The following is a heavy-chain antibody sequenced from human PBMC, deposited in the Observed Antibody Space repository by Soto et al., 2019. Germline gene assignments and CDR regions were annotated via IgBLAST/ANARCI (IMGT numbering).Heavy chain of an antibody. CDR1: GYTFTSYG. Sequence: ASVKVSCKASGYTFTSYGISWVRQAPGQGLDWMGWISAYNGNTKYAQDLQGRVTMTTDTSTSTAYMELRSLRSDDTAMYYCARFSGGSYNTYYFYYGMDVWGQGTTVTV. D-gene: IGHD2-15*01. J-gene: IGHJ6*02. V-gene: IGHV1-18*04. CDR3: ARFSGGSYNTYYFYYGMDV. CDR2: ISAYNGNT.